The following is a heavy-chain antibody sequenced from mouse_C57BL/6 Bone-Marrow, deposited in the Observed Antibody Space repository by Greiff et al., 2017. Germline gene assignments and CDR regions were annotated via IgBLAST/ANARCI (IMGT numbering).Heavy chain of an antibody. CDR2: IYPRSGNT. CDR1: GYTFTSYG. CDR3: ARQRLRKRGYAMDY. J-gene: IGHJ4*01. D-gene: IGHD1-1*01. V-gene: IGHV1-81*01. Sequence: VQRVESGAELARPGASVKLSCKASGYTFTSYGISWVKQRTGPGLEWIGEIYPRSGNTYYNEKFKGKATLTADKSSSTAYMELRSLTSEDSAVYFCARQRLRKRGYAMDYWGQGTSVTVSS.